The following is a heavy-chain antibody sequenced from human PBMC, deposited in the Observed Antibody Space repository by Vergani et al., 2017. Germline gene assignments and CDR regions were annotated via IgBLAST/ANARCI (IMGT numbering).Heavy chain of an antibody. D-gene: IGHD5-12*01. J-gene: IGHJ6*02. CDR2: FDPEDGET. CDR1: GYTFTSYY. V-gene: IGHV1-24*01. Sequence: QVQLVQSGAEVKKPGASVKVSCKASGYTFTSYYMHWARQAPGQGLEWMGGFDPEDGETIYAQKFQGRVTMTEDTSTDTAYMELSSLRSEDTAVYYCATPRLRFSYYYYYGMDVWGQGTTVTVSS. CDR3: ATPRLRFSYYYYYGMDV.